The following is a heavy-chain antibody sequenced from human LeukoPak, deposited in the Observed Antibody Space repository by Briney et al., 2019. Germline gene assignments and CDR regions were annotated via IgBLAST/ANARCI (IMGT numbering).Heavy chain of an antibody. J-gene: IGHJ6*03. V-gene: IGHV3-48*01. CDR3: VRGSLASGVVVYYYYYLDV. CDR2: ISASRDIT. D-gene: IGHD3-3*01. CDR1: GFKFGSYA. Sequence: PGRSLRLSCTGSGFKFGSYAMSWVRQAPGMGLEWLSYISASRDITCYADSVKGRFTISRDNAKNSLYLQMNSLRAEDTAVYYCVRGSLASGVVVYYYYYLDVWGKGTTVTVSS.